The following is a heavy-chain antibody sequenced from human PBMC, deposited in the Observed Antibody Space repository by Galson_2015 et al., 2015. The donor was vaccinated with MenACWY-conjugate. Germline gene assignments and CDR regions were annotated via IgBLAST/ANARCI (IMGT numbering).Heavy chain of an antibody. CDR2: ISSSSSYT. J-gene: IGHJ4*02. Sequence: SLRLSCAASGFTFSDYYMSWIRQAPGKGLEWVSYISSSSSYTNYADSVKGRFTISRDNAKNSLYLQMNSLRAEDTAVYYCARVPHYYDSSGYYFDYWGQGTLVTVSS. V-gene: IGHV3-11*06. CDR1: GFTFSDYY. D-gene: IGHD3-22*01. CDR3: ARVPHYYDSSGYYFDY.